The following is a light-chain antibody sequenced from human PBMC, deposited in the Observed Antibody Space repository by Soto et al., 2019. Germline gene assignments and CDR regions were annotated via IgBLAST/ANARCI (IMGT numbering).Light chain of an antibody. Sequence: QSVLTQPRSVSGSPGQSVTISCTGTISDVGGYNYVSWYQQHPGKAPKLMIYDVSKRPSGVPDRFSGSKSGNTASLTISGLQAEDEADYYCCSYAGSYRAVFGGGTKLTVL. CDR3: CSYAGSYRAV. V-gene: IGLV2-11*01. J-gene: IGLJ2*01. CDR2: DVS. CDR1: ISDVGGYNY.